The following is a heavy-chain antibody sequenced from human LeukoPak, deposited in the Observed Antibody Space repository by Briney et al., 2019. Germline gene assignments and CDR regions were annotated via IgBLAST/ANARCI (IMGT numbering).Heavy chain of an antibody. Sequence: ASVKVSCKASGYTFTGYYMHWVRQAPGQGLEWMGWINLNSGGTNYAQKFQGRVTMTRDTSISTAYMELSRLRSDDTAVYYCARLASDIVVVPAAVWGQGTLVTVSS. CDR2: INLNSGGT. CDR3: ARLASDIVVVPAAV. V-gene: IGHV1-2*02. D-gene: IGHD2-2*01. CDR1: GYTFTGYY. J-gene: IGHJ4*02.